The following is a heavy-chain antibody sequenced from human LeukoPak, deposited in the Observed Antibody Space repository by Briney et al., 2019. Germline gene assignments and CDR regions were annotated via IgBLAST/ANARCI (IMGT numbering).Heavy chain of an antibody. Sequence: GGSLRLSCAASGFTFSSYGMHWVRQTPGKGLEWVAFIRYDGSNKYYADSVKGRFTISRDNSKNTLYLQMNSLRAEDTAVYYCAYYSGAFNWFDPWGQGTLVTVSS. CDR1: GFTFSSYG. J-gene: IGHJ5*02. CDR2: IRYDGSNK. D-gene: IGHD3-22*01. V-gene: IGHV3-30*02. CDR3: AYYSGAFNWFDP.